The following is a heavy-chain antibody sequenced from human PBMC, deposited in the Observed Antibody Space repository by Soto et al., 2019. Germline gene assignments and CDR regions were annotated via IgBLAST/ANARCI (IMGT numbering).Heavy chain of an antibody. V-gene: IGHV1-24*01. CDR2: FDPEDGET. Sequence: ASVKVSCKVSGYTLTELSIHWVRQAPGKGLEWMGGFDPEDGETIYAQKFQGRVTMTGDTSTSTVYMELSSLRSEDTAVYYCARGSITGTKENWFDPWGQGTLVTVSS. D-gene: IGHD1-20*01. J-gene: IGHJ5*02. CDR3: ARGSITGTKENWFDP. CDR1: GYTLTELS.